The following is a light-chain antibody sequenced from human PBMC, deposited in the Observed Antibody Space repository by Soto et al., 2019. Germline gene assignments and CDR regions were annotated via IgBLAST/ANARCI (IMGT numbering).Light chain of an antibody. J-gene: IGKJ2*01. Sequence: EIVLTQSPGTLSLSPGERATLSCRASQSVSSSYLAWYQQKPGQAPRLLIYGASSRATGIPDKFSGSGTGNSFTLTISSLEPEDFAVYYCQQYGSSPPYTFGQGTKLEIK. V-gene: IGKV3-20*01. CDR1: QSVSSSY. CDR3: QQYGSSPPYT. CDR2: GAS.